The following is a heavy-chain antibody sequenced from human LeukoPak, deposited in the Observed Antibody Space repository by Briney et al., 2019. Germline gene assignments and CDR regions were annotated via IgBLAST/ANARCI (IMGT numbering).Heavy chain of an antibody. CDR3: ARDLSQEIDYGDYVIDY. V-gene: IGHV3-7*03. CDR2: IKQDGSEK. D-gene: IGHD4-17*01. Sequence: GGSLRLSCAASGFTFSSYWMSWVRQAPGKGLEWVANIKQDGSEKYYVDSVKGRFTISRDNAKNSLYLQMNSLRAEDTAVYYCARDLSQEIDYGDYVIDYWGQGTLVTVSS. CDR1: GFTFSSYW. J-gene: IGHJ4*02.